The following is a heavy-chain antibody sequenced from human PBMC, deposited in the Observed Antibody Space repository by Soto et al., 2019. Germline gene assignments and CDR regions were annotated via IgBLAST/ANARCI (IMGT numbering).Heavy chain of an antibody. J-gene: IGHJ6*02. CDR1: GHSLTGYY. Sequence: ASVKVSCKPSGHSLTGYYMHWVRQAPGQGLEWMGWINPNSGDTKYAQKFQGRVTMARDTSSRTVYMELSGLRTDDTAVYFCARGLIRFVDWVPENYYYGMDVWGQGTTVTVS. CDR3: ARGLIRFVDWVPENYYYGMDV. D-gene: IGHD3-3*01. CDR2: INPNSGDT. V-gene: IGHV1-2*02.